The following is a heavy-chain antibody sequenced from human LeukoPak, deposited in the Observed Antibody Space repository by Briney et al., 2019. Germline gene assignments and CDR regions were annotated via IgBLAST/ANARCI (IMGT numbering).Heavy chain of an antibody. D-gene: IGHD1-26*01. Sequence: GGSLRLSCAASGFTFSSYGMHWVRQAPGKGLEWVAVISYDGSNKYYADSVKGRFTISRDNSKNTLYLQMNSLRAEDTAVYYCAKDFRHYIVGAWGQGTLVTVSS. J-gene: IGHJ5*02. CDR1: GFTFSSYG. V-gene: IGHV3-30*18. CDR3: AKDFRHYIVGA. CDR2: ISYDGSNK.